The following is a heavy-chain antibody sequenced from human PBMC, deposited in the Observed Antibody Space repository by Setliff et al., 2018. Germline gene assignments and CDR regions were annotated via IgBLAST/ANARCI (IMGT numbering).Heavy chain of an antibody. V-gene: IGHV4-61*09. CDR1: GGSISSGSDY. CDR3: ARMSGFQYMDV. J-gene: IGHJ6*03. Sequence: PSETLSLTCSVSGGSISSGSDYWTWIRQPAGKGLEWIGHIYTSGSTSYNPSLKSRVTISVDTSKNQFSLKLSSVTATDTAVYYWARMSGFQYMDVWGKGTTVTVSS. D-gene: IGHD3-3*01. CDR2: IYTSGST.